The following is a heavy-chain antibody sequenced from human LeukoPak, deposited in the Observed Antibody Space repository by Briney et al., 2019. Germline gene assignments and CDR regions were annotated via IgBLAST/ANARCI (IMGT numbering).Heavy chain of an antibody. CDR2: ISTNGGTT. D-gene: IGHD3-22*01. CDR3: ASGLGYYDSSGWSYYFDY. J-gene: IGHJ4*02. Sequence: PGGSLRLSCAASGFSFNNYAMHWVRQAPGKGLEYVSAISTNGGTTYYANAVKGRFTISRDNSKNTLYLQMGSLRAEDTAVYYCASGLGYYDSSGWSYYFDYWGQGTLVTVSS. CDR1: GFSFNNYA. V-gene: IGHV3-64*01.